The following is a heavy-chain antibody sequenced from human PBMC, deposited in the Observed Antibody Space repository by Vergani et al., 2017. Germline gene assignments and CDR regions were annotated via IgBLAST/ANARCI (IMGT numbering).Heavy chain of an antibody. J-gene: IGHJ1*01. CDR3: ATKSCGTPGCQIGYFRE. D-gene: IGHD1-1*01. V-gene: IGHV3-30*02. CDR2: IQFDGSNQ. CDR1: GFTLSNYD. Sequence: QVQLVESGGGVVQRGGSLRLSCATSGFTLSNYDMQWIRPGPGKGLEFVAFIQFDGSNQYYTDSVKGRFTLSRDFSKNTLYLQMNSLRTDDTAVYYCATKSCGTPGCQIGYFREWGQGTLVTVSS.